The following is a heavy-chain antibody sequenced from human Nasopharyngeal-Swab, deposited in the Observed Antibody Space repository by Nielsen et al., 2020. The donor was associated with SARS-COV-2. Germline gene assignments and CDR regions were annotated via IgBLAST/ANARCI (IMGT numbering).Heavy chain of an antibody. V-gene: IGHV5-51*07. CDR1: GYSFTSYW. D-gene: IGHD3-3*01. Sequence: GESLKISCKGSGYSFTSYWIGWVHQMHGKGLEWMGIIYPGDSDTRYSPSFQGQVTISADKSISTAYLQWSSLKASDTAMYYCARHGNYDFWSGYYPSGGIDYWGQGTLVTVSS. CDR3: ARHGNYDFWSGYYPSGGIDY. J-gene: IGHJ4*02. CDR2: IYPGDSDT.